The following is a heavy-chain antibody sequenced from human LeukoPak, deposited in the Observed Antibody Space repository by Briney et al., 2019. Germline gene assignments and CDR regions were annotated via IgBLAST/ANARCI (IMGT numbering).Heavy chain of an antibody. CDR1: GFTFSSYG. J-gene: IGHJ4*02. V-gene: IGHV3-30*03. CDR3: AASREWLRFDY. CDR2: ISYDGSNK. D-gene: IGHD5-12*01. Sequence: GRSLRLSCPASGFTFSSYGMHWVRQAPGKGLEWVAVISYDGSNKYYADSLKGRFTISRDNSKNTLYLQMNSLRAEDTAVYYCAASREWLRFDYWGQGTLVTVSS.